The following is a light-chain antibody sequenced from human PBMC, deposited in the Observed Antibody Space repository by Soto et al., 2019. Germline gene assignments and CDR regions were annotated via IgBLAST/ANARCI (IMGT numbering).Light chain of an antibody. CDR1: QSVSRY. J-gene: IGKJ2*01. Sequence: EIVLTQSPATLSLSPGERATLSCRASQSVSRYVAWYQQKPGQAPRLLIFDASTRATGIPARFSGSGSGTDFTRSISSLEPEDFAGYYCQKRSPWPYTFGQGTKVDIK. V-gene: IGKV3-11*01. CDR2: DAS. CDR3: QKRSPWPYT.